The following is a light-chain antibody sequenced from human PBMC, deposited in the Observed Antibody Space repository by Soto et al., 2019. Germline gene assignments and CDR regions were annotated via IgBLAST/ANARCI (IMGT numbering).Light chain of an antibody. V-gene: IGLV2-14*01. J-gene: IGLJ1*01. CDR3: SSSTSSSTYV. CDR1: SSDVGGYDY. CDR2: DVS. Sequence: QSVLTQPASVSGSPGQSITISCTGTSSDVGGYDYVSWYQQHPGKAPKLMIYDVSNRPSGVSNHFSGSKSGNTASLTISWLQAEDEADYYCSSSTSSSTYVFGTGTKVTVL.